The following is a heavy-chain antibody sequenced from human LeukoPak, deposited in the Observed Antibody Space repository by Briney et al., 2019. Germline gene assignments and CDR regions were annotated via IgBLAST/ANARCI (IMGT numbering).Heavy chain of an antibody. V-gene: IGHV4-59*08. Sequence: SETLSLTCTVSGGSLSSYYWSWIRQPPGKGLEWIGYIYYSGSTNYNPSLKSRVTISVDTSKNQFSLKLSSVTAADTAVYYCASPSPTYCSSTSCYVGALDVWGKGTTVTVSS. CDR2: IYYSGST. CDR3: ASPSPTYCSSTSCYVGALDV. D-gene: IGHD2-2*01. CDR1: GGSLSSYY. J-gene: IGHJ6*04.